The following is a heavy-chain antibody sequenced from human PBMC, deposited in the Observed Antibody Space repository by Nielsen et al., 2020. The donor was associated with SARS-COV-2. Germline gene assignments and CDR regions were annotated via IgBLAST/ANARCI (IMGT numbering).Heavy chain of an antibody. V-gene: IGHV3-74*01. Sequence: GESLKISCAASAFTFSTYWMHWVRQDPGKGLVWVSRINSDGSSTSYADSVKGRFTISRDNAKNTLYLQMNSLRAEDTAVYYCVRGLQVPNGLAHRWGQGTLVTVSS. D-gene: IGHD3-16*01. CDR3: VRGLQVPNGLAHR. CDR2: INSDGSST. CDR1: AFTFSTYW. J-gene: IGHJ4*02.